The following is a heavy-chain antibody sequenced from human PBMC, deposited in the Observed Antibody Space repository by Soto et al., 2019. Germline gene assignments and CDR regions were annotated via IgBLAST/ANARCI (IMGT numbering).Heavy chain of an antibody. D-gene: IGHD3-22*01. Sequence: PSETLSLTCTVSGGSISSGDYYWSWIRQPPGKGLEWIGYIYYSGSTYYNPSLKSRVTISIDTSKNQFSLKLSSVTAADTAVYYCARGGRYYDGSGYHEYFQHWGQGTLVTVSS. CDR3: ARGGRYYDGSGYHEYFQH. CDR1: GGSISSGDYY. J-gene: IGHJ1*01. V-gene: IGHV4-30-4*01. CDR2: IYYSGST.